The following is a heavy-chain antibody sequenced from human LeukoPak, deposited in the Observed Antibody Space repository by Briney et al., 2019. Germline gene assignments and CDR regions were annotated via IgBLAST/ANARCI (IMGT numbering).Heavy chain of an antibody. CDR2: IGTAGDT. Sequence: GGSLRLSCAASGFTFSSYDMHWVRQATGKGLEWVSAIGTAGDTYYPGSVKGRFTISRENARNSLYLQMNSLRAGDTAVYYCARGSRGFSSSWYPSSPFDYWGQGTPVTVSS. CDR3: ARGSRGFSSSWYPSSPFDY. CDR1: GFTFSSYD. J-gene: IGHJ4*02. D-gene: IGHD6-13*01. V-gene: IGHV3-13*01.